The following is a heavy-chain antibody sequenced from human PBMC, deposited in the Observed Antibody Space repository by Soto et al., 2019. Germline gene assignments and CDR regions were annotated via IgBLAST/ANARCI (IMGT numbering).Heavy chain of an antibody. CDR3: AKTITTYSGDSRGRGALVDS. Sequence: GALCVLCPAAGVSFSTYGMHWVRQPPGKGLDWVAVISSDGKSDPYADPVKGRFSISRDNSKNTLSLQMNSLRVEDTAVYYCAKTITTYSGDSRGRGALVDSWRQGPLVTVSS. V-gene: IGHV3-30*18. J-gene: IGHJ5*01. CDR1: GVSFSTYG. CDR2: ISSDGKSD. D-gene: IGHD3-22*01.